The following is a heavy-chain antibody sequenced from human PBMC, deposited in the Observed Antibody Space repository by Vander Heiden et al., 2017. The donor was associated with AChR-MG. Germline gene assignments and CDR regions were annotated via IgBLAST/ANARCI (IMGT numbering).Heavy chain of an antibody. Sequence: QVQLVQSGAEVKKPGSSVKVSCKASGGTFSSYAISWVRQAPGQGLKWMGGTTPILGTANYAQKSQGRVTITADESTSTAYMELSSLRSEDTAVYYCASGGTVVVPAARGAGEQLAYYYGMDVWGQGTTVTVSS. CDR1: GGTFSSYA. D-gene: IGHD2-2*01. J-gene: IGHJ6*02. CDR3: ASGGTVVVPAARGAGEQLAYYYGMDV. CDR2: TTPILGTA. V-gene: IGHV1-69*01.